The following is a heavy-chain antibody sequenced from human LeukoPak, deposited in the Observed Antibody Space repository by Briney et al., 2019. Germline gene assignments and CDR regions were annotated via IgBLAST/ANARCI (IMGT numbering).Heavy chain of an antibody. Sequence: GGSLRLSCAASGFTFSSYGMHWVRQAPGKGLEWVAVISYDGSNKYYADSVKGRFTISRDNSKNTLYLQMNSPRAEDTAVYYCAKSYSSSSYYFDYWGQGTLVTVSS. CDR2: ISYDGSNK. CDR1: GFTFSSYG. D-gene: IGHD6-13*01. J-gene: IGHJ4*02. CDR3: AKSYSSSSYYFDY. V-gene: IGHV3-30*18.